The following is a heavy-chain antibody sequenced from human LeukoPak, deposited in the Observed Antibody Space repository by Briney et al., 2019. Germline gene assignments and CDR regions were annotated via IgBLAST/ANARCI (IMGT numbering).Heavy chain of an antibody. CDR2: VSSDGNNK. CDR1: GFTFSSYG. Sequence: GGSLRLSCAAAGFTFSSYGMHWVRQAPAKGLEWLGVVSSDGNNKYYPDSVKGRFTISRDNSKNTLYLQMNSLRAEDTAVYYCAKEGYYGSGSFPDYWGRGTLVTGSS. J-gene: IGHJ4*02. D-gene: IGHD3-10*01. V-gene: IGHV3-30*18. CDR3: AKEGYYGSGSFPDY.